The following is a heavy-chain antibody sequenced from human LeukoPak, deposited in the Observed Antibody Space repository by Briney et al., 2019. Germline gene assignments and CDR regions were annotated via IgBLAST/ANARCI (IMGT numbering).Heavy chain of an antibody. J-gene: IGHJ4*02. Sequence: QAGGSLRLSCAASGFTFSSYAMSWVRQAPGKGLEWVSAISASGGSTYYADSVKGRFTISRDNSKNTLYLQMNSLRAEDTAVYYCAKGTSSGYYYYFDYWGQGTLVTVSS. D-gene: IGHD3-22*01. V-gene: IGHV3-23*01. CDR2: ISASGGST. CDR1: GFTFSSYA. CDR3: AKGTSSGYYYYFDY.